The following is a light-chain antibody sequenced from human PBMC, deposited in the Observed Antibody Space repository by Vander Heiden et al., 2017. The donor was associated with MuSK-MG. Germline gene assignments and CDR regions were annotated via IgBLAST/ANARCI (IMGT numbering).Light chain of an antibody. V-gene: IGKV1-16*02. CDR2: AAS. Sequence: DIQMTESPSSLSASVGDRVTITCRASQAIANHLAWFQQNPGKAPKSLIYAASTLHTRVPSQFNDRGSPLAFTLTIISLKLTDFPTSSCQQDHTYPHTFGQGTKLELK. J-gene: IGKJ2*01. CDR3: QQDHTYPHT. CDR1: QAIANH.